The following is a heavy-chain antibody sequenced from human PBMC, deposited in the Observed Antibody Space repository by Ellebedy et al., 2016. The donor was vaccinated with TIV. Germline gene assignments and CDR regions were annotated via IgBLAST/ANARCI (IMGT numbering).Heavy chain of an antibody. CDR3: ARGPIGLFDP. CDR2: IYWDDDK. J-gene: IGHJ5*02. V-gene: IGHV2-5*02. CDR1: GFSLTTSGVA. D-gene: IGHD2/OR15-2a*01. Sequence: SGPTLVKPTQTLTLTCTFSGFSLTTSGVAVGWIRQPPGKALEWLGLIYWDDDKRYNSSLKSRLTITKDTSKNQVVLTMTNMDPVDTATYYCARGPIGLFDPWGQGTLVTVSS.